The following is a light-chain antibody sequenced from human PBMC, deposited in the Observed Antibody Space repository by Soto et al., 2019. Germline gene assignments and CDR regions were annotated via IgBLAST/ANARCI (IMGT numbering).Light chain of an antibody. V-gene: IGKV3D-20*01. J-gene: IGKJ1*01. CDR2: DAS. CDR1: QSVISSY. Sequence: IVLTQSTATLSLSPGERATLSCGASQSVISSYLAWYQQKPGLAPRLLIYDASSRATGIPDRFSGSGSGTDFTLTISGLEPEDFAVYYCQQYGSSGAFGQGTKVDIK. CDR3: QQYGSSGA.